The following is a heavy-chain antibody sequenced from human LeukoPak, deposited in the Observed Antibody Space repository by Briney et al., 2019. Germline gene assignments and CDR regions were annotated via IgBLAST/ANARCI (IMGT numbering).Heavy chain of an antibody. CDR3: ARDLPWGYSSSWTPFDY. V-gene: IGHV1-46*01. CDR2: INPSGGST. J-gene: IGHJ4*02. CDR1: GYTFTSYY. D-gene: IGHD6-13*01. Sequence: ASVKVSCKASGYTFTSYYMHWVRQAPGQGLEWMGIINPSGGSTSYAQKFQGRVTMTRDMSTSTVYMELSSLRSEDTAVYYCARDLPWGYSSSWTPFDYWGQGTLVTVSS.